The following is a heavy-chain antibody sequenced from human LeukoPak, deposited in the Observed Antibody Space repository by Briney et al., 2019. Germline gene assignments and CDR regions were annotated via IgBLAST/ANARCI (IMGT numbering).Heavy chain of an antibody. CDR1: GFTFSTYS. Sequence: PGGSLRLSCAASGFTFSTYSMNWVRQAPGKGLEWVSSIGGSSRSIYYADSVKGRFTISRDNAKNSLYLQMNSLRAEDTAVYYCARENAEAFDYWGRGTLVTVSS. CDR2: IGGSSRSI. J-gene: IGHJ4*02. CDR3: ARENAEAFDY. V-gene: IGHV3-21*01.